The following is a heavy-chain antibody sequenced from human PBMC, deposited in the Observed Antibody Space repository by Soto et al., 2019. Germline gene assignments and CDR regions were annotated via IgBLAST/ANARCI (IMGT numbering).Heavy chain of an antibody. V-gene: IGHV3-9*01. D-gene: IGHD3-9*01. Sequence: EVQLVESGGGLVQPGRSLRLSCAASGFTFDDYAMHWVRQAPGKGLEWVSGISWNSGSIGYADSVKGRFTISRDNAKNSLYLQMNSLRAEDTALYYCAKGLTVRPRNYYYYMDVWGKGTTVTVSS. CDR3: AKGLTVRPRNYYYYMDV. CDR1: GFTFDDYA. J-gene: IGHJ6*03. CDR2: ISWNSGSI.